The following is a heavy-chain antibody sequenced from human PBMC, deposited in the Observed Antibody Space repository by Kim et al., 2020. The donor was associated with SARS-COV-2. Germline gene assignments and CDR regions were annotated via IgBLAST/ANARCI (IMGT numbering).Heavy chain of an antibody. CDR1: GGSLNSNY. CDR3: AQTAITIADG. J-gene: IGHJ6*02. D-gene: IGHD3-3*01. V-gene: IGHV4-4*07. Sequence: SETLSLTCTISGGSLNSNYWSWIRQPAGKGLEWIGRIYSSGSNTYNPSLESRVTTSVDTSKNQLSLRLTSVTAADTAVYYCAQTAITIADGWGQGTT. CDR2: IYSSGSN.